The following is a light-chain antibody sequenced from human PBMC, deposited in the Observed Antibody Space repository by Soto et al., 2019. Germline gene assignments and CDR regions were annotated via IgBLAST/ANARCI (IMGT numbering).Light chain of an antibody. CDR3: SSDTTTSTLI. Sequence: QSALTQPASVSGSPGQSITISCTGTSSDIGTYNFVSWYQQHPGKAPKLLIHEINNRPSGVSIRFSGSKSGNTASLTISGLQAEYEADYYCSSDTTTSTLIFGGGTQLTVL. V-gene: IGLV2-14*01. CDR2: EIN. J-gene: IGLJ2*01. CDR1: SSDIGTYNF.